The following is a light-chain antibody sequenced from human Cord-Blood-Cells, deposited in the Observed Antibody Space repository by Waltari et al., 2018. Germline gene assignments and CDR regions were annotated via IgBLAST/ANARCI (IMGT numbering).Light chain of an antibody. J-gene: IGKJ5*01. Sequence: EIVLTQSPATLSLSPGERATISCRASQSVSSYLAWYQQKPGQAPRLLIDDASNRSTGIPARFRGSGSGTDFTLTISSLEPEEFAVYYCQQRSNWPPITFGQGTRLEIK. CDR2: DAS. CDR1: QSVSSY. CDR3: QQRSNWPPIT. V-gene: IGKV3-11*01.